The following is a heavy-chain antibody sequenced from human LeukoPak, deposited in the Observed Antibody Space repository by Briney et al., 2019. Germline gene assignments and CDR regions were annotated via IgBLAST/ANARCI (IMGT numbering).Heavy chain of an antibody. Sequence: GGSLRLSRAASGFTFSSYAMSWVRQALGKGLEWVSAISGSGGSTYYADSVKGRFTISRDNSKNTLYLQMNSLRAEDTAVYYCAKDEGYCSSTSCYGFLDYWGQGTLVTVSS. J-gene: IGHJ4*02. D-gene: IGHD2-2*01. V-gene: IGHV3-23*01. CDR1: GFTFSSYA. CDR3: AKDEGYCSSTSCYGFLDY. CDR2: ISGSGGST.